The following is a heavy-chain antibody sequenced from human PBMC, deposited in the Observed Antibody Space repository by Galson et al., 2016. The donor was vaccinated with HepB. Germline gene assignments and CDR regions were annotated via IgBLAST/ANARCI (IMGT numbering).Heavy chain of an antibody. CDR2: IYWDDDK. D-gene: IGHD3-16*01. J-gene: IGHJ5*01. V-gene: IGHV2-5*08. CDR3: ARLHFNWGEDRWFDS. Sequence: PALVKPTQTLTLTCTFSGFSFPSSDMGVGWIRQPPGKALEWLAVIYWDDDKDYSPSLRNRLAISKDTSKNRVVFTMTNMHPVDTATYYCARLHFNWGEDRWFDSWGQGTLVIVSS. CDR1: GFSFPSSDMG.